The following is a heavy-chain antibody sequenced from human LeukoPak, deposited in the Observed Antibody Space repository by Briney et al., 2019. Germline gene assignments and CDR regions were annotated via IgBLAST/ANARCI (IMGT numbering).Heavy chain of an antibody. D-gene: IGHD3-22*01. CDR2: ISGSGGST. V-gene: IGHV3-23*01. CDR1: GFTFSSYA. J-gene: IGHJ4*02. Sequence: PGGSLRLSCSASGFTFSSYAMSWVRQAPGKGLEWVSAISGSGGSTYYADSVKGRFTISRDNSKNTLYLQMNSLRAEDTAVYYCAKSTYYYDSSGYYHTDYWGQGTLVTVSS. CDR3: AKSTYYYDSSGYYHTDY.